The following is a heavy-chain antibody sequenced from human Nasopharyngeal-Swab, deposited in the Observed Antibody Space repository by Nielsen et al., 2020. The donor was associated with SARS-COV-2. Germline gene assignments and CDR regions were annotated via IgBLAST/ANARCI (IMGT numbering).Heavy chain of an antibody. J-gene: IGHJ4*02. CDR1: GFTFSSYW. CDR2: MNSDGSRT. D-gene: IGHD5-12*01. Sequence: GGSLRLSCAASGFTFSSYWMHWVRQAPGEGLVWVSRMNSDGSRTSYADSVRGRFTISRDNSNNTLYLQMNSLRADDTAVYYCARDRGYSGYIIDYWGQGTLVTVSS. V-gene: IGHV3-74*01. CDR3: ARDRGYSGYIIDY.